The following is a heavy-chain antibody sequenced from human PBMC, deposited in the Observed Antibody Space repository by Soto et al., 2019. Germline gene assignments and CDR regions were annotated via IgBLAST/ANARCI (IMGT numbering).Heavy chain of an antibody. CDR3: AKFYGGKSAHTYTIDP. V-gene: IGHV3-23*01. CDR2: INTSGGST. CDR1: GFTFSTYA. D-gene: IGHD2-15*01. J-gene: IGHJ5*02. Sequence: LRLSCAASGFTFSTYAMSWFRQAPGKGLEWVSTINTSGGSTYYADSVKGRFTISRDNSKNTLYLQMNSLRPEDTAVYYCAKFYGGKSAHTYTIDPWGQGTLVTVSS.